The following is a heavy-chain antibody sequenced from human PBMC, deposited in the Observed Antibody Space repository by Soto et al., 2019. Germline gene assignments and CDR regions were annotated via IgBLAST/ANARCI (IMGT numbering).Heavy chain of an antibody. J-gene: IGHJ6*02. CDR3: GVDGDYYYGMDV. D-gene: IGHD2-15*01. CDR2: IYSGGST. CDR1: GFTVSSHY. Sequence: EVQLVETGGGLIQPGGSLRLSCAASGFTVSSHYMSWVRQAPGKGLEWVSVIYSGGSTYYADSVKGRFTISRDNSKNTLYLQMNSLRAEDTAVYYCGVDGDYYYGMDVWGQGTTVTVSS. V-gene: IGHV3-53*02.